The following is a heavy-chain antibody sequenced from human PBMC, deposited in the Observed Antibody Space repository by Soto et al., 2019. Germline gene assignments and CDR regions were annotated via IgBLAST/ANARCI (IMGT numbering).Heavy chain of an antibody. J-gene: IGHJ4*02. V-gene: IGHV3-15*07. CDR2: LKSKTDGGTI. D-gene: IGHD3-10*01. CDR1: GFTFNNAW. Sequence: ESVGDLVKPGGSLRLSCAASGFTFNNAWMNWVRQAPGKGLEWVGRLKSKTDGGTIDYAAPVKGRFTISGDDSKNALFLQMNNLKIEDTAVYYCTTTEELRVFPYYFDYWGQGTLVTVSS. CDR3: TTTEELRVFPYYFDY.